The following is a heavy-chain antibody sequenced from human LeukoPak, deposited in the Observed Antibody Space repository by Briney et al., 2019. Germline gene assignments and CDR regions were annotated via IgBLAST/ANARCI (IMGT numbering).Heavy chain of an antibody. V-gene: IGHV3-7*01. CDR3: ARIGIDYLASYHFDY. CDR2: IKQHGSEK. Sequence: GGSLRLSCAASGFTFNYTWMSWVRQAPGRGLEWVATIKQHGSEKLYVDSVKGRFTISRDNTKSSLYLQMNRLGAEDTAVYYCARIGIDYLASYHFDYWGQGTLVTASS. J-gene: IGHJ4*02. D-gene: IGHD2/OR15-2a*01. CDR1: GFTFNYTW.